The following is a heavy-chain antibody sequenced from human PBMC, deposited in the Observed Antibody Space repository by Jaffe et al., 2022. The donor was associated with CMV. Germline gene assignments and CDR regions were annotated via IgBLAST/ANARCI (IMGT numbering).Heavy chain of an antibody. V-gene: IGHV5-51*01. J-gene: IGHJ6*02. CDR1: GYSFTSYW. D-gene: IGHD4-4*01. Sequence: EVQLVQSGAEVKKPGESLKISCKGSGYSFTSYWIGWVRQMPGKGLEWMGIIYPGDSDTRYSPSFQGQVTISADKSISTAYLQWSSLKASDTAMYYCARLTRPTTVFARRHYYYGMDVWGQGTTVTVSS. CDR2: IYPGDSDT. CDR3: ARLTRPTTVFARRHYYYGMDV.